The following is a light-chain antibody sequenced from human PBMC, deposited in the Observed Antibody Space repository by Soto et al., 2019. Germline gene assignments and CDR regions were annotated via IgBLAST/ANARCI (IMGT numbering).Light chain of an antibody. V-gene: IGKV3-20*01. CDR3: QQYGRSPNT. CDR2: GTS. Sequence: EIVLTQSPGTLSLSPGERATLSCRTSQSVSSSYLAWYQQKSGQAPRLLIYGTSNRATGIPDRFGGTGSGTDFTLTISRLEPEDFAVYYCQQYGRSPNTFGQGTKLEIK. CDR1: QSVSSSY. J-gene: IGKJ2*01.